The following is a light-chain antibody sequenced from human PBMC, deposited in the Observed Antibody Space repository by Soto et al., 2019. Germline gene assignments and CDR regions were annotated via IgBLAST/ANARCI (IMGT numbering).Light chain of an antibody. J-gene: IGKJ1*01. Sequence: EVVLTQSPTTLSLSPGERATLSCRASETVTRSFLAWYQRISGQAPRLLIYGASTRATGIPDRFSGSGSGTAFTLTISRLEPEDFAMYYCQQYGRSPPTFGQGTKVEIK. V-gene: IGKV3-20*01. CDR2: GAS. CDR1: ETVTRSF. CDR3: QQYGRSPPT.